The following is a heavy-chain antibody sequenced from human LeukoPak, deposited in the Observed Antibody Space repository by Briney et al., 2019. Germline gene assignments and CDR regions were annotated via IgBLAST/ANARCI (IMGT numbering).Heavy chain of an antibody. V-gene: IGHV3-23*01. CDR3: ARHPWSGWHADV. CDR1: GSTFSNYA. CDR2: ITSGGAP. Sequence: GGSLRLSCAASGSTFSNYALMWGRQAPGQGLEWVSAITSGGAPRYADSVKGRFTISRDNSKNTLYLQVNSLRAEDTAVYYCARHPWSGWHADVWGKGTTVTVSS. D-gene: IGHD3-3*01. J-gene: IGHJ6*04.